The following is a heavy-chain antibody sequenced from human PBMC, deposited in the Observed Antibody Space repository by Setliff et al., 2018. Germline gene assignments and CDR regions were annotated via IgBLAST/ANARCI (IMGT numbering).Heavy chain of an antibody. Sequence: SETLSLTCTVSGYSISSGYIWGWIRQPPGKGLEWVGNIGHTGGINYNPSLKSRLTISRDMSKNQVSLKLNSVTATDTAVYYCARDLGHGGDSDYWGQGILVTVSS. D-gene: IGHD2-21*02. CDR3: ARDLGHGGDSDY. V-gene: IGHV4-38-2*02. CDR1: GYSISSGYI. CDR2: IGHTGGI. J-gene: IGHJ4*02.